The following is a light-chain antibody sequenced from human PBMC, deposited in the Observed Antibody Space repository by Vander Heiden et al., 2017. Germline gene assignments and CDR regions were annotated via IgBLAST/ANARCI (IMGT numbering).Light chain of an antibody. CDR1: NIGSKG. V-gene: IGLV3-21*02. CDR3: QVWDSSSDHYV. CDR2: DDS. J-gene: IGLJ1*01. Sequence: SYVLTQPPSVSVAPGQTARITCGGNNIGSKGVHWSQQRPGQAPVLVVYDDSDRPSGIPERFSGSNSGNTATLTISRVEAGDEADYYCQVWDSSSDHYVFGSGTKVTVL.